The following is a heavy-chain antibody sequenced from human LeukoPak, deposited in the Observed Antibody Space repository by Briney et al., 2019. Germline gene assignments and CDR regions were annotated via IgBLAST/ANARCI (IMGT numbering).Heavy chain of an antibody. CDR2: IYYSGST. V-gene: IGHV4-39*01. J-gene: IGHJ5*02. CDR3: ARRRDLRGVYNWFDP. CDR1: GGSISSSSYY. D-gene: IGHD3-10*01. Sequence: PSETLSLTCTVSGGSISSSSYYWGWIRQPPGKGLEWIGSIYYSGSTYYNPSLKSRVTISVDTSKNQFSLKLSSVTAADTAVYYCARRRDLRGVYNWFDPWGQGTLVTVSS.